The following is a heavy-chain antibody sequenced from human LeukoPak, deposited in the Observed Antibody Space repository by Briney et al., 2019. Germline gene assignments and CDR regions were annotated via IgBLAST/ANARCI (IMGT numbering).Heavy chain of an antibody. CDR2: ISSSSSYI. Sequence: GGSLRLSCAASGFTFSSYSMNWVRQAPGKGPEWVSSISSSSSYIYYADSVKGRFTISRDNAKNSLYLQMNSLRAEDTAVYYCARLDFWSGYYTHDYWGQGTLVTVSS. CDR3: ARLDFWSGYYTHDY. J-gene: IGHJ4*02. CDR1: GFTFSSYS. D-gene: IGHD3-3*01. V-gene: IGHV3-21*01.